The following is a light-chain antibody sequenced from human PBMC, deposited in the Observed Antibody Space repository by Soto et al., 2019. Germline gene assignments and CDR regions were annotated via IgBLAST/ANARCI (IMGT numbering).Light chain of an antibody. J-gene: IGLJ1*01. CDR3: SSYTSSSTPSYV. V-gene: IGLV2-14*01. Sequence: QSVLTQPASVSGSPGQSITISCTGTSSDVGGYNYVSWYQQHPGKAPKLMIYDVSNRPSGVSNRFSGSKSGNTAPLTISGLQAEDESDYYCSSYTSSSTPSYVSGPGTKVTVL. CDR2: DVS. CDR1: SSDVGGYNY.